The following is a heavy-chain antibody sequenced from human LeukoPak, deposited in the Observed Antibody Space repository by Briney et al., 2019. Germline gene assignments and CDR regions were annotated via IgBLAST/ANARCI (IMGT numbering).Heavy chain of an antibody. D-gene: IGHD3-10*01. CDR1: GGSFSGYY. J-gene: IGHJ4*02. CDR3: ARPRGRRFGELCLFDY. V-gene: IGHV4-34*01. CDR2: INHSGST. Sequence: SETLSLTCAVYGGSFSGYYWSWIRQPPGKGLEWIGEINHSGSTNYNPSLKSRVTISVDTSKNQFFLKLSSVTAADTAVYYCARPRGRRFGELCLFDYWGQGTLVTVSS.